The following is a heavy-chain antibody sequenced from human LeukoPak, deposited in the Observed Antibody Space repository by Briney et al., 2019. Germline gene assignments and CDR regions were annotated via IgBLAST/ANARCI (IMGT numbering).Heavy chain of an antibody. V-gene: IGHV4-34*01. CDR2: INHSGST. D-gene: IGHD3-16*01. CDR1: GGPFSGYY. Sequence: SETLSLTCAVYGGPFSGYYWSWLRQPPGKGLEWSGEINHSGSTNYNPSLKSRVTISVDTSKNKFSLKLSTVTAADTAVYYCARGRGLRLFDYWGQGTLVTVSS. J-gene: IGHJ4*02. CDR3: ARGRGLRLFDY.